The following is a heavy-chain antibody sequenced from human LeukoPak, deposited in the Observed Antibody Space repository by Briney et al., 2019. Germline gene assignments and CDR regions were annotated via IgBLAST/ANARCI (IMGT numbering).Heavy chain of an antibody. D-gene: IGHD2-8*01. CDR3: TTGTNGVSLH. Sequence: SGGSLRLSCAASGFTFSNAWMSWVRQAPGKGLEWVVRIKSKTDGGTTDYPAPVKGRFTISRDDSKNTLYLQMNSLKTEDTAVYYCTTGTNGVSLHWGQGTLVTVSS. CDR1: GFTFSNAW. V-gene: IGHV3-15*01. CDR2: IKSKTDGGTT. J-gene: IGHJ4*02.